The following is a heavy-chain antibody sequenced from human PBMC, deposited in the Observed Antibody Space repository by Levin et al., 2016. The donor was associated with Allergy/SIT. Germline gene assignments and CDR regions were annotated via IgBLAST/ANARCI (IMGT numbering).Heavy chain of an antibody. J-gene: IGHJ6*02. Sequence: GSLRLSCTVSGGSISSYYWSWIRQPPGKGLEWIGYIYYSGSTYYNPSLKSRVTISVDTSKNQFSLKLSSVTAADTAVYYCARLRWELLDYYYGMDVWGQGTTVTVSS. CDR1: GGSISSYY. CDR3: ARLRWELLDYYYGMDV. V-gene: IGHV4-59*08. D-gene: IGHD1-26*01. CDR2: IYYSGST.